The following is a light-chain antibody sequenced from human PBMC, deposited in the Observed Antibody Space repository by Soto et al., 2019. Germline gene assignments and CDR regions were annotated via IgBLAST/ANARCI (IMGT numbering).Light chain of an antibody. J-gene: IGKJ4*01. Sequence: DLQMTQSPSSVSASVGDRVIITCRASQAFSNLLAWYQQKPGKAPKLLIYGASTLQGGVPSRFSGSESGTDFTLTISSVQPEDFATYYCQQATTFPLTFGGGTKVEIK. V-gene: IGKV1-12*01. CDR3: QQATTFPLT. CDR2: GAS. CDR1: QAFSNL.